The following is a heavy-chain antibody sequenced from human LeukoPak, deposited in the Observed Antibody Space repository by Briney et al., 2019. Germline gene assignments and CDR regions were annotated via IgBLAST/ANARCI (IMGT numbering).Heavy chain of an antibody. CDR2: ISAYNGNT. Sequence: ASVKVSCKASGCTFTSYGISWVRQAPGQGLEWMGWISAYNGNTNYAQKLQGRVTMTTDTSTSTAYMELRSLRSDDTAVYYCARVFRGYTYGGFDYWGQGTLVTVSS. CDR3: ARVFRGYTYGGFDY. J-gene: IGHJ4*02. D-gene: IGHD5-18*01. V-gene: IGHV1-18*01. CDR1: GCTFTSYG.